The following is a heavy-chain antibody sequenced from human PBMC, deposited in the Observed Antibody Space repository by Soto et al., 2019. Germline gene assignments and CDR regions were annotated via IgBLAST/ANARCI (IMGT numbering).Heavy chain of an antibody. CDR2: ISGSGGST. CDR3: ARDRGSYPTPDY. D-gene: IGHD1-26*01. CDR1: GFTFSSYA. J-gene: IGHJ4*02. Sequence: GGPLRLSCAASGFTFSSYAMSWVRQAPGKGLEWVSAISGSGGSTYYADSVKGRFTISRDNSKNTLYLQMNSLRAEDTAVYYCARDRGSYPTPDYWGQGTLVTVSS. V-gene: IGHV3-23*01.